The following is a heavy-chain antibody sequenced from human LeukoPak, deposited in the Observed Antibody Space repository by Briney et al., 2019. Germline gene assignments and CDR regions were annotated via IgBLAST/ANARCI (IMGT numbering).Heavy chain of an antibody. J-gene: IGHJ3*02. Sequence: ASVKVSCKASGYTFTSYYMHWVRQAPGQGLEWMGIINPSGGSTSYVQKFQGRVTMTRDTSTSTVYMELSSLRSEDTAVYYCARDLCSTSCYTNAFDIWGQGTMVTVSS. V-gene: IGHV1-46*03. D-gene: IGHD2-2*02. CDR1: GYTFTSYY. CDR3: ARDLCSTSCYTNAFDI. CDR2: INPSGGST.